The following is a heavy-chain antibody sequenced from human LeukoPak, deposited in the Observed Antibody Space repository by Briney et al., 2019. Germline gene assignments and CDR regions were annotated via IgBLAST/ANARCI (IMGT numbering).Heavy chain of an antibody. V-gene: IGHV1-2*02. J-gene: IGHJ4*02. CDR2: ISPNSDDT. CDR3: ARGGFDY. CDR1: GYTFTGYY. Sequence: ASVKISCKASGYTFTGYYLHWVRQAPGQGLEWMGWISPNSDDTNYAQKFRGRVNMTRDTSISTAYMELSRLRSDDTAICYCARGGFDYWGQGTLVTVSS.